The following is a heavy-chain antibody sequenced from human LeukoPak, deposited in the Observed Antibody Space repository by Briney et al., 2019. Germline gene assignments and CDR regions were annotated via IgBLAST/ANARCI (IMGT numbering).Heavy chain of an antibody. CDR2: IANTGGNT. CDR1: GFTFSSYG. CDR3: AKEGIGAAGRRFDC. V-gene: IGHV3-23*01. J-gene: IGHJ4*02. Sequence: GGSLRLSCVASGFTFSSYGMNWVRQAPGKGLQWVSSIANTGGNTYYADSVRGRFTISRDNSKNTLYLQMNSLRDEDTAVYYCAKEGIGAAGRRFDCWGQGTPVTVSS. D-gene: IGHD6-13*01.